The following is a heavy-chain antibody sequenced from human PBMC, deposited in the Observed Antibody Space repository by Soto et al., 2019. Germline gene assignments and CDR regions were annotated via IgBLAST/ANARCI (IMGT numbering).Heavy chain of an antibody. CDR1: GGSISSGGYY. V-gene: IGHV4-31*03. CDR2: IYYSGST. D-gene: IGHD5-12*01. J-gene: IGHJ6*03. Sequence: SETLSLTCTVSGGSISSGGYYWSWIRQHPGKGLEWIGYIYYSGSTYYNPSLKSRVTISVDTSKNQFSLKLSSVTAADTAVYYCARDKGVVATGLHYMDVWGKGTTVTVSS. CDR3: ARDKGVVATGLHYMDV.